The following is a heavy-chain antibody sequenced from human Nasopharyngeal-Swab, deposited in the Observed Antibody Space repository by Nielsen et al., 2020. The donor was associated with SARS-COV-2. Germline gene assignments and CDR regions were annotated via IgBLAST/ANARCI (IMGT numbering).Heavy chain of an antibody. Sequence: LSCTVSGGSISSGGYYWSWIRQHPGKGLEWIGYIYYSGSTYYNHSLKSRVTISVDTSKNQFSLKLSSVTAADTAVYYCARRFTDTIFGANNYYFDYWGQGTLVTVSS. J-gene: IGHJ4*02. CDR1: GGSISSGGYY. CDR2: IYYSGST. D-gene: IGHD3-3*01. CDR3: ARRFTDTIFGANNYYFDY. V-gene: IGHV4-31*03.